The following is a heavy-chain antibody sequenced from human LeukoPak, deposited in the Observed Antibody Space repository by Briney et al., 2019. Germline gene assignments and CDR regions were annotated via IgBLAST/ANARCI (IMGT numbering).Heavy chain of an antibody. V-gene: IGHV4-59*01. Sequence: SETLSLTCTVSGGSISSYYWSWIRQPPGKGVEWIGYIYYSGSTNYNPSLKSRVTISVDTSKNQFSLKLSSVTAADTAVYYCARSGSGSSRDYYYYGMDVWGQGTTVTVSS. CDR1: GGSISSYY. D-gene: IGHD3-10*01. CDR3: ARSGSGSSRDYYYYGMDV. J-gene: IGHJ6*02. CDR2: IYYSGST.